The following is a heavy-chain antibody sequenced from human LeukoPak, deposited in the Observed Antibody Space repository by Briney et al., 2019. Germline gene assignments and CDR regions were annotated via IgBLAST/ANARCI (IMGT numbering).Heavy chain of an antibody. D-gene: IGHD2/OR15-2a*01. J-gene: IGHJ5*02. CDR3: AGNRAGWFDP. CDR1: GFTFSSYW. CDR2: INTDGSTT. V-gene: IGHV3-74*01. Sequence: PGGPLRLSCAASGFTFSSYWMHWVRQAPGKGLVWVSRINTDGSTTTYADSVKGRFTISRDNAKNTLYLQMNSLRAEDTAVYYCAGNRAGWFDPWGQGTLVTVSS.